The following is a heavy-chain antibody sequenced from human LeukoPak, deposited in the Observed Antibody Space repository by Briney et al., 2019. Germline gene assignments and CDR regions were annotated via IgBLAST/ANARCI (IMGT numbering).Heavy chain of an antibody. J-gene: IGHJ3*01. CDR2: IYYSGST. CDR3: AGSGWSFDAFDF. D-gene: IGHD6-19*01. CDR1: GGSISSSSYY. V-gene: IGHV4-39*07. Sequence: SETLSLTCTVSGGSISSSSYYWGWIRQPPGKGLEWIGSIYYSGSTYYNPSLKSRVTISVDTSKNQFSLKLSSVTAADTAVYFCAGSGWSFDAFDFWGQGTMVTVSS.